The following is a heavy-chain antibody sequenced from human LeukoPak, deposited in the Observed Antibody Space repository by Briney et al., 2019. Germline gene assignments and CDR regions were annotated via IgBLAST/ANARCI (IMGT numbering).Heavy chain of an antibody. CDR1: GFTFSSYD. V-gene: IGHV3-30*18. J-gene: IGHJ6*02. Sequence: GRSLRLSCAASGFTFSSYDMHWVRQAAGKGLEWVAVISYDGSNKYYAASVKGRFTISRDNSKNTLYLQMNSRRPEDTAVYYCAKDPSGDSFGSYGLDVWGQGTTVTVSS. CDR2: ISYDGSNK. D-gene: IGHD5-18*01. CDR3: AKDPSGDSFGSYGLDV.